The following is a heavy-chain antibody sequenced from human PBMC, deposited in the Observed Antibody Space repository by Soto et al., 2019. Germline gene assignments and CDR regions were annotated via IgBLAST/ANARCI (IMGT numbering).Heavy chain of an antibody. Sequence: GGSLRLSCAASGFTFSSYAMSWVRQAPGKGLEWVSVISGSGGSTYYSDSVKGRFTISRDNSKNTLYLQMNSLRAEDTAVYYCAESTRSYGSGSYYYYGMDVSGQGTTVTVSS. CDR1: GFTFSSYA. CDR3: AESTRSYGSGSYYYYGMDV. J-gene: IGHJ6*02. V-gene: IGHV3-23*01. D-gene: IGHD3-10*01. CDR2: ISGSGGST.